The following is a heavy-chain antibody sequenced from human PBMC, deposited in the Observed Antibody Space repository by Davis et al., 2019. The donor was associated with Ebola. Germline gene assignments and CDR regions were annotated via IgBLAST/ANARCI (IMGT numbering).Heavy chain of an antibody. J-gene: IGHJ5*02. CDR3: ARATGYSYGYEGGFDP. CDR1: GFTFSSYA. Sequence: GGSLRLSCAASGFTFSSYAMSWVRQAPGKGLEWVSAISGSGGSTYYADSVKGRFTISRDNSKNTLYLQMNSLRAEDTAVYYCARATGYSYGYEGGFDPWGQGTLVTVSS. CDR2: ISGSGGST. V-gene: IGHV3-23*01. D-gene: IGHD5-18*01.